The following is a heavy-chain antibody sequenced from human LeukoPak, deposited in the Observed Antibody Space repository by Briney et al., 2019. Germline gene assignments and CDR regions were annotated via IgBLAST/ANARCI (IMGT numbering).Heavy chain of an antibody. D-gene: IGHD4-23*01. V-gene: IGHV4-34*01. J-gene: IGHJ4*02. Sequence: SETLSLTCAVYGGSFSGYYWSWIRQPPGKGLEWIGEINHSGSTNYNPSLKSRVTISVDTSKNQFSLKLSSVTAADTAVYYCARMALATVVIYYFDYWGKGTLVTVSS. CDR2: INHSGST. CDR1: GGSFSGYY. CDR3: ARMALATVVIYYFDY.